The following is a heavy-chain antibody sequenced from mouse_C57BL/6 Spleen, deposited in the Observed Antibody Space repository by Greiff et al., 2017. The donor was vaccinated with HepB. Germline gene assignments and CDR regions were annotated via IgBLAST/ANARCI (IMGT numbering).Heavy chain of an antibody. Sequence: VKLVESGAELVKPGASVKISCKASGYAFSSYWMNWVKQRPGKGLEWIGQIYPGDGDTNYNGKFKGKATLTADKSSSTAYMQLSSLTSEDSAVYFCARAYYSNYFDYWGQGTTLTVSS. V-gene: IGHV1-80*01. CDR3: ARAYYSNYFDY. J-gene: IGHJ2*01. D-gene: IGHD2-5*01. CDR1: GYAFSSYW. CDR2: IYPGDGDT.